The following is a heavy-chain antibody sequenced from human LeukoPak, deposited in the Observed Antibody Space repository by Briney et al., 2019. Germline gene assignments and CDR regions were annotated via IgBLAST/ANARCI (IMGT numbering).Heavy chain of an antibody. Sequence: PGTSLRLSCEASGFPFSHFGMHWVRQAPGKGLEWVAVIWSDATNQYYGDSVKGRFTISRDNFKKTVSLQMDSLRAEDTAVYYCAKDDKRWFDYSNSLEHWGQGSLVTVSS. CDR3: AKDDKRWFDYSNSLEH. D-gene: IGHD4-11*01. CDR2: IWSDATNQ. J-gene: IGHJ4*02. CDR1: GFPFSHFG. V-gene: IGHV3-33*06.